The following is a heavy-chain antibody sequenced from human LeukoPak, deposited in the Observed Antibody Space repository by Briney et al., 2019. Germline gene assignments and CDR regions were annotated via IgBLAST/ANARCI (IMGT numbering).Heavy chain of an antibody. CDR2: MNPNSGNT. CDR3: ARAARGYCSGGSCYPSGPFY. J-gene: IGHJ4*02. Sequence: GASVKVSCKASGYTFTSYDINWVRQATGQGLEWMGWMNPNSGNTGYAQKFQGRVTMTRNTSTSTAYMELSSLRSEDTAVYYCARAARGYCSGGSCYPSGPFYWGQGTLVTVSS. V-gene: IGHV1-8*01. D-gene: IGHD2-15*01. CDR1: GYTFTSYD.